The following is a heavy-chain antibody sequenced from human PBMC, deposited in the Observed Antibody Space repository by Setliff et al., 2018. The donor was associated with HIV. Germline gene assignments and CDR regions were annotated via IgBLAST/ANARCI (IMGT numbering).Heavy chain of an antibody. D-gene: IGHD1-26*01. CDR2: IVPIFGTA. V-gene: IGHV1-69*13. J-gene: IGHJ6*03. CDR3: ASPRSAGTYQGAFYYFLHV. CDR1: GGTFSSYA. Sequence: SVKVSCKASGGTFSSYAVSYLRQAPGQGLEWMGGIVPIFGTANYAQKFQGRVTITADESTSTAYMELRDLRPEDTAVYFCASPRSAGTYQGAFYYFLHVWGKGTTVTVSS.